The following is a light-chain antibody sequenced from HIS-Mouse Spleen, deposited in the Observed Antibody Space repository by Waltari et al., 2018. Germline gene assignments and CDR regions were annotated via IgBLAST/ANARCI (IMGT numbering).Light chain of an antibody. Sequence: YALPPPSSLTVSPGQTSRITCSGDVPAKKYARWFQQKPGQAPVLVIYKDSERPSGIPERFSGSSSGTTVTLTISGAQVEDEADYYCYSAADNNLVFGGGTKLTVL. J-gene: IGLJ3*02. CDR2: KDS. CDR3: YSAADNNLV. CDR1: VPAKKY. V-gene: IGLV3-27*01.